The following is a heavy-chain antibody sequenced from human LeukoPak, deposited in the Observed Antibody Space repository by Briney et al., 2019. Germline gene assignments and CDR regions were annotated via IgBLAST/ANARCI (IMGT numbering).Heavy chain of an antibody. Sequence: TTSETLSLTCAVYGGSFSGYYWSWIRQPPGKGLEWIGEINHSGSTNYNPSLKSRVTISVDTSKNQFSLKLSSVTAADTAAYYCARGRAAEYWGQGTLVTVSS. CDR3: ARGRAAEY. CDR2: INHSGST. D-gene: IGHD6-13*01. CDR1: GGSFSGYY. J-gene: IGHJ4*02. V-gene: IGHV4-34*01.